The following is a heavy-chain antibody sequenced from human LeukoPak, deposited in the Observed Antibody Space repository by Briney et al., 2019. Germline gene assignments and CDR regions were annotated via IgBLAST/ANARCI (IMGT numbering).Heavy chain of an antibody. CDR2: IIPIFGTA. V-gene: IGHV1-69*13. Sequence: ASVKVSCKASGYTFTSYGISWVRQAPGQGLEWMGGIIPIFGTANYAQKFQGRVTITADESTSTAYMELSSLRSEDTAVYYCAGLQTYYYYGMDVWGQGTTVTVSS. CDR1: GYTFTSYG. J-gene: IGHJ6*02. CDR3: AGLQTYYYYGMDV.